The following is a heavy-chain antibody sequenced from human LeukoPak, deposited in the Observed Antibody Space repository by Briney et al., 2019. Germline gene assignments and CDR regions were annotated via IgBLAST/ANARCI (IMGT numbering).Heavy chain of an antibody. CDR1: GGSFSGYY. D-gene: IGHD2-15*01. CDR2: INHSGST. V-gene: IGHV4-34*01. CDR3: ARSGVAALRN. Sequence: SETLSLTCAVSGGSFSGYYWSWIRQPPGKGLEWIGEINHSGSTNYNPSLKSRVTISVDTSKNQFSLKLSSVTAADTAVYYCARSGVAALRNWGQGTLVTVSS. J-gene: IGHJ4*02.